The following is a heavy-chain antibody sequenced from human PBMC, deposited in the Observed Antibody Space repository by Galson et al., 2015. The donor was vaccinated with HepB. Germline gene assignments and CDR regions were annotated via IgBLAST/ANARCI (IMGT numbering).Heavy chain of an antibody. CDR3: ARERGSYDYLWGTYRRYYYFDF. V-gene: IGHV4-39*07. J-gene: IGHJ4*02. CDR2: IFKSGSG. D-gene: IGHD3-16*02. Sequence: ETLSLTCTVSGDSIGSGTYYWGWIRQPPGKGLEWIGSIFKSGSGYYNPSLESRVTISVDTSKSQISLKLTSVTAADTAAYFCARERGSYDYLWGTYRRYYYFDFWGQGALVAVSS. CDR1: GDSIGSGTYY.